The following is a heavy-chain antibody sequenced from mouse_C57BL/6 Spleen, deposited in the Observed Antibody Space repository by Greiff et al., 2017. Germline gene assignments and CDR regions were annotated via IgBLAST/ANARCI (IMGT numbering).Heavy chain of an antibody. CDR3: TRDGAAQATDFDY. D-gene: IGHD3-2*02. V-gene: IGHV5-9-1*02. J-gene: IGHJ2*01. CDR1: GFTFSSYA. CDR2: ISSGGDYI. Sequence: EVQGVESGEGLVKPGGSLKLSCAASGFTFSSYAMSWVRQTPEKRLEWVAYISSGGDYIYYADTVKGRFTISRDNARNTLYLQMSSLKSEDTAMYYCTRDGAAQATDFDYWGQGTTLTVSS.